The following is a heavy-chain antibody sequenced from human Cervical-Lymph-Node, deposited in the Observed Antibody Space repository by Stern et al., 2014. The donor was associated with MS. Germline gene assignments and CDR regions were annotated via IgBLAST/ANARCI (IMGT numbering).Heavy chain of an antibody. Sequence: EMQLVESGGGLVKPGGSLRLSCAASGFTFSSYSMNWVRQAPGKGLEWVASSSSGGSYIYYADSLKGRCTISRDNAKNSLYLQMNSLRAEDTAVYYCARGRGGNYRYYFDYWGQGTLVTVSS. CDR2: SSSGGSYI. D-gene: IGHD4-23*01. V-gene: IGHV3-21*01. J-gene: IGHJ4*02. CDR3: ARGRGGNYRYYFDY. CDR1: GFTFSSYS.